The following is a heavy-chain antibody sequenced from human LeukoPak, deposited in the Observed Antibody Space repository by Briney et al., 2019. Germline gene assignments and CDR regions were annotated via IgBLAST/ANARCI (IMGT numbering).Heavy chain of an antibody. CDR2: IYTSGST. CDR1: GGSIGSGSYY. Sequence: PSETLPLTCTVSGGSIGSGSYYWSWIRQPAGKGLEWIGRIYTSGSTNYNPSLKSRVTISVDTSKNQFSLKLSSVTAADTAVYYCARERRPGGIAAAAPLYFDYWGQGTLVTVSS. D-gene: IGHD6-13*01. CDR3: ARERRPGGIAAAAPLYFDY. V-gene: IGHV4-61*02. J-gene: IGHJ4*02.